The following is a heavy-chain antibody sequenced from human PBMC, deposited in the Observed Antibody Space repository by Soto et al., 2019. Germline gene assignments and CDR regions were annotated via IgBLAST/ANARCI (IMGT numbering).Heavy chain of an antibody. CDR1: GFTFNNFA. CDR3: ANEVDVAFSSLQYGMDV. CDR2: ISYDGTYK. J-gene: IGHJ6*02. V-gene: IGHV3-30*14. Sequence: PGGPLRLSCAASGFTFNNFAMHWVRQAPGKGLEWVAFISYDGTYKYYADSVRGRFTVYRDNSKSTLFLQMNSLKFEDTAVYVCANEVDVAFSSLQYGMDVWGQGTTVTVSS. D-gene: IGHD5-12*01.